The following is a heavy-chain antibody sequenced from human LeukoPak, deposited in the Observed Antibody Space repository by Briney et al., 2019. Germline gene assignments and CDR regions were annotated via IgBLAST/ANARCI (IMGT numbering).Heavy chain of an antibody. CDR2: IRTKTNTYAT. J-gene: IGHJ4*02. CDR1: GFTFSGSV. Sequence: PGGSLRLSCVASGFTFSGSVMHWVRQASGKGLEWVGRIRTKTNTYATAYAASVKGRFTISRHDSKHTTYLQMNSLKTEDTAMYYCTRPHRYSAIYLSADYWGQGTLVTVSS. D-gene: IGHD1-26*01. V-gene: IGHV3-73*01. CDR3: TRPHRYSAIYLSADY.